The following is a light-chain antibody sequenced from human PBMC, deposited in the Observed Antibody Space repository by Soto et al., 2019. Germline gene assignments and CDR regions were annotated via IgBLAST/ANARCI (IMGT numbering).Light chain of an antibody. CDR3: HQSYSLPVT. J-gene: IGKJ1*01. Sequence: DIQMTQSPSSLSASVGDRVTITCRASQSISTYLNRYQQKPGQAPKLLISAAIALQSGVPSRFSGRGSGTDFTLTISSLQPEDFATYYCHQSYSLPVTFGPGTKVEIK. CDR1: QSISTY. CDR2: AAI. V-gene: IGKV1-39*01.